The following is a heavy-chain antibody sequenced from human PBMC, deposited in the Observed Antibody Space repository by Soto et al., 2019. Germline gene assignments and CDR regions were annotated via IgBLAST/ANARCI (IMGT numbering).Heavy chain of an antibody. D-gene: IGHD3-9*01. CDR1: GGTFSSYA. J-gene: IGHJ4*02. Sequence: QVQLVQSGAEVKKPGSSVKVSCKASGGTFSSYAISWVGQAPGQGLEWMGGIIPTFGTANYAQKFQGRVTITADKSTSTAYMELSSLRSEDTAVYYCSLNYDILTGYSSWGQGTLVTVSS. CDR2: IIPTFGTA. V-gene: IGHV1-69*06. CDR3: SLNYDILTGYSS.